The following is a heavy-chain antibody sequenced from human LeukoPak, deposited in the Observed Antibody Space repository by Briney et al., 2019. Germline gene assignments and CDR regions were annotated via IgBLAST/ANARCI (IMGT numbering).Heavy chain of an antibody. J-gene: IGHJ4*02. Sequence: TXSSYEMNGVRQAPGKGLEWVSYISSSGSTIYYADSVKGRFTISRDNAKNSLYLQMNSLRAEDTAVYYCARRVEADYWGQGTLVTVSS. V-gene: IGHV3-48*03. CDR3: ARRVEADY. D-gene: IGHD1-26*01. CDR2: ISSSGSTI. CDR1: TXSSYE.